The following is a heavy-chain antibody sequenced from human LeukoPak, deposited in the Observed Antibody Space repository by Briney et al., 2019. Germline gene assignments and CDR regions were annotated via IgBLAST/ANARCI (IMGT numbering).Heavy chain of an antibody. J-gene: IGHJ5*02. D-gene: IGHD5-12*01. V-gene: IGHV1-69*04. CDR2: IIPILGIA. Sequence: GASVKVSCKASGGTFSSYAISWVRQAPGQGLEWMGRIIPILGIANYAQKFQGRVTITADKSTSTAYMELSSLRSEDTAVYYCARDRRWSIVATTELNWFDPWGQGTLVTVSS. CDR1: GGTFSSYA. CDR3: ARDRRWSIVATTELNWFDP.